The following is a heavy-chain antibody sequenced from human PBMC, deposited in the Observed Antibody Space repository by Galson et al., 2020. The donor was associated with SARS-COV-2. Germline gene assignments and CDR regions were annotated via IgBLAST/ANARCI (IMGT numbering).Heavy chain of an antibody. V-gene: IGHV5-51*01. D-gene: IGHD3-3*01. CDR2: IYPSDPDT. CDR3: ARRRPIRFFEDAGGSGCMDV. Sequence: GGSLRLSCEASGYTFTDYWIGWVRQMPGKGLEWMGIIYPSDPDTKYSPSFQGQVTISVDKSINTAYLQWSSLKASDTAMYYCARRRPIRFFEDAGGSGCMDVWGQGTPVTVSS. J-gene: IGHJ6*02. CDR1: GYTFTDYW.